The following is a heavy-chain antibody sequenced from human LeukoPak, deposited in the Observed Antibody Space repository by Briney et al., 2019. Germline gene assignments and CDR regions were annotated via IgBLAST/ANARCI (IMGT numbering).Heavy chain of an antibody. CDR2: ISSSRSYI. CDR3: ARGQGCSSTSCQNWFDP. V-gene: IGHV3-21*01. Sequence: PGGSLRLSCAASGFTFSSYSMNWVRQAPGKGLEWVSSISSSRSYIYYADSVKGRFTISRDNAKNSLYLQMNSLRAEDTAVYYCARGQGCSSTSCQNWFDPWGQGTLVTVSS. CDR1: GFTFSSYS. J-gene: IGHJ5*02. D-gene: IGHD2-2*01.